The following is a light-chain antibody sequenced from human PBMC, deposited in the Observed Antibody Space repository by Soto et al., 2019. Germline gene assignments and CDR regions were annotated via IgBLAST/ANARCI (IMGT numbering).Light chain of an antibody. CDR1: SSDIGTYDY. CDR2: EVT. V-gene: IGLV2-14*01. Sequence: TQPASVSGSPGQSITISCTGTSSDIGTYDYVSWYQHHPGKAPKLMIYEVTNRPSGVSDRFSGSKSGKTASLTISGLQAEDEADYYCSSYTTTTTPVVFGGGTKLTVL. CDR3: SSYTTTTTPVV. J-gene: IGLJ2*01.